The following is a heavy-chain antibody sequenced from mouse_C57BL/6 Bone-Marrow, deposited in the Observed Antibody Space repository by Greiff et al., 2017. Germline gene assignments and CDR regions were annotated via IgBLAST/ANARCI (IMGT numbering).Heavy chain of an antibody. J-gene: IGHJ3*01. CDR3: ARDWDWSWCAY. CDR2: IWSGGST. Sequence: VKLQESGPGLVQPSQSLSITCTVSGFSLTSYGVHWVRQSPGKGLEWLGVIWSGGSTDYNAAFISRLSISKDNSKSQVFLKMNSLQADDTAIYYCARDWDWSWCAYWGQGTLVTVSA. CDR1: GFSLTSYG. D-gene: IGHD4-1*01. V-gene: IGHV2-2*01.